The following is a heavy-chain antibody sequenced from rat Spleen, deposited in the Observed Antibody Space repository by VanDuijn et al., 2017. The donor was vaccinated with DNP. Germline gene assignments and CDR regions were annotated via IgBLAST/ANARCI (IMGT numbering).Heavy chain of an antibody. J-gene: IGHJ2*01. V-gene: IGHV5-31*01. CDR2: IIYDAGST. Sequence: EVQLVESGGDLVQPGRSLKLSCVASGFTFNNYWMTWIRQVPGKGLEWVATIIYDAGSTYYRDSVTGRFTISRDNAKSTPYLQMDSLRSEDTATYYCATHPGITPDYWGQGVMVTVSS. D-gene: IGHD1-4*01. CDR1: GFTFNNYW. CDR3: ATHPGITPDY.